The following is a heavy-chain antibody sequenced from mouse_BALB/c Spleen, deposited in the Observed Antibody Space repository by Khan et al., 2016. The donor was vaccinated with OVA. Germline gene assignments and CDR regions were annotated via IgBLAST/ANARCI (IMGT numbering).Heavy chain of an antibody. CDR3: TRDDYFVGDAMDC. D-gene: IGHD2-4*01. Sequence: QVQLQQSGPELVKPGASVRISCKASGYAFTTYYIHWVKQRPGQGLEWIGWIYPGNVNTKYNEKFKGKATLTADKSTSTVYMQLISLTSEDSAVYFCTRDDYFVGDAMDCWGQGTSVTVSS. CDR2: IYPGNVNT. J-gene: IGHJ4*01. CDR1: GYAFTTYY. V-gene: IGHV1S56*01.